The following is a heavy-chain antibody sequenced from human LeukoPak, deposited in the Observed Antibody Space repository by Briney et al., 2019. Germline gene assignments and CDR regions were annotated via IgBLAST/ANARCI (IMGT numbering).Heavy chain of an antibody. CDR1: GGSISSCSYS. V-gene: IGHV4-39*01. J-gene: IGHJ4*02. Sequence: SETLSLTCTVSGGSISSCSYSWGWIRQPPGKGLEWIGTIYYSGSTYYNPSLKSRVTISEDTSKNQFSLNLSSVTAADTAVYYCARYASSGYHRYYFDYWGQGTLVTVSS. D-gene: IGHD3-22*01. CDR2: IYYSGST. CDR3: ARYASSGYHRYYFDY.